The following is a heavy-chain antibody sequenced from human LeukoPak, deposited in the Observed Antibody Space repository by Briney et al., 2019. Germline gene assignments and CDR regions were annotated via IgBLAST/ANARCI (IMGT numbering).Heavy chain of an antibody. CDR3: AGSIAARSRGTGANWFDP. D-gene: IGHD6-6*01. J-gene: IGHJ5*02. V-gene: IGHV1-69*05. CDR1: GGTFSSYA. Sequence: SVKVSCKASGGTFSSYAISWVRQAPGQGLEWMGGIIPIFGTANYAQKLQGRVTITTDESTSTAYMELSSLRSEDTAVYYCAGSIAARSRGTGANWFDPWGQGTLVTVSS. CDR2: IIPIFGTA.